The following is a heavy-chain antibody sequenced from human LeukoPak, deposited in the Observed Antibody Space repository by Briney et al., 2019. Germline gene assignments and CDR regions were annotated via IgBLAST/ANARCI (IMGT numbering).Heavy chain of an antibody. CDR3: ARGEGMGPYYDNRGYYLDV. D-gene: IGHD3-22*01. V-gene: IGHV1-2*02. CDR1: GYTFTGYY. J-gene: IGHJ6*02. Sequence: VASVRVSCKASGYTFTGYYIHWVRQAPGQGLEWMGWINPKNGGTNYAQKFQGRVTMTRDTSISTAYMELSRLRSDDTAVYYCARGEGMGPYYDNRGYYLDVWGQGTTVTVSS. CDR2: INPKNGGT.